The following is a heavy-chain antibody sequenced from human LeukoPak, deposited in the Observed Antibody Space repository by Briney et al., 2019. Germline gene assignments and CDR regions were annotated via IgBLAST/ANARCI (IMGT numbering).Heavy chain of an antibody. V-gene: IGHV3-7*03. CDR2: IKEDGSVK. Sequence: PGGFLRLSCTASGFTFSTHWMTWVRQPPGKGLEWVANIKEDGSVKYYVDSVKGRFTISRDNTKNALYLQMNSLRADDTAVYFCARDSTWQLDYWGQGTLITVSS. CDR1: GFTFSTHW. CDR3: ARDSTWQLDY. D-gene: IGHD5-12*01. J-gene: IGHJ4*02.